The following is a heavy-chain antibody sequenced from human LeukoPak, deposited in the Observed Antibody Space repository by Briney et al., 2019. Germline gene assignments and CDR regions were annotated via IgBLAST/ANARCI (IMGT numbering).Heavy chain of an antibody. CDR3: ARLTGFAIAAAATDY. J-gene: IGHJ4*02. CDR2: ISYDGSNK. D-gene: IGHD6-13*01. Sequence: GGSLRLSCVASGFTFSSYAMHWVRQAPGKGLEWVALISYDGSNKYYADSVQGRFTISRDNAKNSLYLQMNSLRAEDTALYYCARLTGFAIAAAATDYWGQGTLVTVSS. CDR1: GFTFSSYA. V-gene: IGHV3-30-3*01.